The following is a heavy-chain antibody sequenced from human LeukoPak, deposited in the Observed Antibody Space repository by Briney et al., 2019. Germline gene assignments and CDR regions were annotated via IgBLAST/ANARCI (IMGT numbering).Heavy chain of an antibody. CDR3: ARLAYDVSAY. J-gene: IGHJ4*02. V-gene: IGHV1-2*02. D-gene: IGHD5-12*01. Sequence: GASVTVSCKASGYTFTVYYLHWVWQAPGQGLEHMGWIYANSGGTKNAQKFQGRGTMTRERSISKEYMELSSLTSDDPAVYYCARLAYDVSAYWGQGTLVTVST. CDR1: GYTFTVYY. CDR2: IYANSGGT.